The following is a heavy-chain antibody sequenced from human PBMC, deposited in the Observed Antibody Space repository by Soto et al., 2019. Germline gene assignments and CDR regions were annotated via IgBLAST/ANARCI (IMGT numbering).Heavy chain of an antibody. Sequence: QITLKESGPTLVKPTQTLTLTCTFSGFSLSTSEVGVGWIRQPPGKALEWLAIIYWDDDKRYSPSLKSTVTIXKXTXXNQVVLTMTNMDPVDTATYYCAHCRGRCNSALGDYWGQGTLDSVSS. CDR2: IYWDDDK. D-gene: IGHD4-4*01. V-gene: IGHV2-5*02. CDR1: GFSLSTSEVG. CDR3: AHCRGRCNSALGDY. J-gene: IGHJ4*02.